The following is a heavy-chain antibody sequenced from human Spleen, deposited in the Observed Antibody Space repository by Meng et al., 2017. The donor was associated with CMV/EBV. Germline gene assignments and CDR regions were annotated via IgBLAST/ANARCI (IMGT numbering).Heavy chain of an antibody. CDR1: GFTFSSYA. V-gene: IGHV3-30*04. CDR2: ISYDGSNT. Sequence: GGSLRLSCAASGFTFSSYAIHWVRQAPGKGLEWVAVISYDGSNTYYADSVKGRFTISRDNAKNTLYLQMNSLRAEDTALYYCARELTGTTGGCWFDPWGQGTLVTVSS. CDR3: ARELTGTTGGCWFDP. J-gene: IGHJ5*02. D-gene: IGHD1-7*01.